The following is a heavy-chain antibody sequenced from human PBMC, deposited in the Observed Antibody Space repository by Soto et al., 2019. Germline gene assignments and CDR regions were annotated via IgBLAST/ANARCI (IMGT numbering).Heavy chain of an antibody. D-gene: IGHD4-17*01. J-gene: IGHJ4*02. V-gene: IGHV1-18*01. CDR3: ARGTTVATGSY. CDR2: ISAYNGNT. CDR1: GYTFSSYG. Sequence: QVQLVQSGAEVKKPGASVKVSCKASGYTFSSYGINWVRQAPGQGLEWMGWISAYNGNTNYAQKLQGRVTMTTDTSTTTAYRELRSLRSADTAVYYCARGTTVATGSYWGQGTLVTVSS.